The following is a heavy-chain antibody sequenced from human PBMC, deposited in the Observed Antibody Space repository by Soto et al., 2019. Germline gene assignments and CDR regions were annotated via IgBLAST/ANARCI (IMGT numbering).Heavy chain of an antibody. CDR1: GGSISSSSYY. Sequence: SETLCVTCTVSGGSISSSSYYWGWIRQPPGKGLEWIGSIYYSGSTYYNPSLKSRVTISVDTSKNQFSLKLSSVTAADTAVYYCARHPPAISISDHWGQGTLVTVSS. J-gene: IGHJ4*02. D-gene: IGHD3-3*01. CDR3: ARHPPAISISDH. V-gene: IGHV4-39*01. CDR2: IYYSGST.